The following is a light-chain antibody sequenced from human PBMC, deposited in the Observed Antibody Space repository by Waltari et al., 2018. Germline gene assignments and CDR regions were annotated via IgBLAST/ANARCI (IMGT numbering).Light chain of an antibody. CDR1: QSVSSN. CDR3: QQYNNWQGT. V-gene: IGKV3-15*01. CDR2: GAS. Sequence: EIVMTQSPATLSVSPGERATLSCRASQSVSSNLAWYQQKPGQAPRLLIYGASTRATGIPARFSGSGSGTGFTLTISSLQSEDFAVYYCQQYNNWQGTFGQGTKLEIK. J-gene: IGKJ2*01.